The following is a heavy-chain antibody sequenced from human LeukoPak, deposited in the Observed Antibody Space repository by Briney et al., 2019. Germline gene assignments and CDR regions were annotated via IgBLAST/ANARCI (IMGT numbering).Heavy chain of an antibody. CDR3: TRSRFRRLELLYFDY. CDR2: IRSKAYGGTT. V-gene: IGHV3-49*03. D-gene: IGHD1-7*01. Sequence: GGSLRLSCTASGFTFGDYAMSWFRQAPGKGPEWVGFIRSKAYGGTTEYAASVKGRFTISRDDSKSIAYLQMNSLKTEDTAVYYCTRSRFRRLELLYFDYWGQGTLVTVSS. J-gene: IGHJ4*02. CDR1: GFTFGDYA.